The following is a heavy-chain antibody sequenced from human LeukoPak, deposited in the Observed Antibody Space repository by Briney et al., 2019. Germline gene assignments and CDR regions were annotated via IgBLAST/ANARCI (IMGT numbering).Heavy chain of an antibody. V-gene: IGHV3-30*18. CDR3: AKGQIAAAGPTYFDY. CDR1: GFTFSSYG. CDR2: ISYDGSNK. Sequence: GGSLRLSCAASGFTFSSYGMHWVRQAPGKGLEGVAVISYDGSNKYYADSVKGRFTISRDNSKNTLYLQMNSLRAEDTAVYYCAKGQIAAAGPTYFDYWGQGTLVTVSS. J-gene: IGHJ4*02. D-gene: IGHD6-13*01.